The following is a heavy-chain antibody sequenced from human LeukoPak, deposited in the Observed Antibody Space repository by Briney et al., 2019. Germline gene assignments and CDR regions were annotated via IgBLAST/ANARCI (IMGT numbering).Heavy chain of an antibody. Sequence: SETLSLTCTVSCGSISSYYWSWIRQPPGKGLEWIGYIYTSGSTNYNPSLKSRVTISVDTSKNQFSVKLSSVTAADTAVYYCARDNDAFDIWGQGTMVTVSS. J-gene: IGHJ3*02. CDR3: ARDNDAFDI. CDR2: IYTSGST. CDR1: CGSISSYY. V-gene: IGHV4-4*09.